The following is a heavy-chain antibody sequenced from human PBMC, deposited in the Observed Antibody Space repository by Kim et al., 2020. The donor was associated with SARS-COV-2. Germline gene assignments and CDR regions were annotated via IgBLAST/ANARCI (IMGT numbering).Heavy chain of an antibody. D-gene: IGHD5-12*01. Sequence: GGSLRLSCKASGFTFGDYAMSWVRQAPGKGLEWVGFIRSKAYGGTTEYAASVKGRFTISRDDSKSIAYLQMNSLKTEDTAVYYCTREGVEMATIDAFDIWGQGTMVTVSS. J-gene: IGHJ3*02. CDR3: TREGVEMATIDAFDI. V-gene: IGHV3-49*04. CDR1: GFTFGDYA. CDR2: IRSKAYGGTT.